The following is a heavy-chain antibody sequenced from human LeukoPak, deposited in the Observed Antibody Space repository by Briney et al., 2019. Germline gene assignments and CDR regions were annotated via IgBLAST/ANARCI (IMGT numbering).Heavy chain of an antibody. CDR3: AREASWLFGIYYYYGMDV. CDR2: ISAYNGNT. CDR1: GYTFTSYG. Sequence: ASVKVSCKASGYTFTSYGISWVRQAPGQGLEWMGWISAYNGNTNHAQKLQGRVTMTTDTSTSTAYMELRSLRSDDTAVYYCAREASWLFGIYYYYGMDVWGQGTTVTVSS. J-gene: IGHJ6*02. V-gene: IGHV1-18*01. D-gene: IGHD3-9*01.